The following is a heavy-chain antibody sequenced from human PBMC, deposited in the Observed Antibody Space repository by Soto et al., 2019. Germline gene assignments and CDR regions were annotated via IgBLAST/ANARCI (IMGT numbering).Heavy chain of an antibody. V-gene: IGHV4-59*01. CDR1: GGSISSDY. J-gene: IGHJ5*02. Sequence: QVQLQESGPGLVKPSETLSLICTVSGGSISSDYWSWIRQPPGKGLEWIGYVYYSGTTDYHPSLKSRVTISVDMSRTQVSLRLNSVTAADTAVYYCARGHWFDRWGQGTLVTVSS. CDR3: ARGHWFDR. CDR2: VYYSGTT.